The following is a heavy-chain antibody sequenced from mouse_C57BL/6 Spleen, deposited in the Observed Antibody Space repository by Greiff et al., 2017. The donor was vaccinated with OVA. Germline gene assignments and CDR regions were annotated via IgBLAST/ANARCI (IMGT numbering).Heavy chain of an antibody. Sequence: EVKLEESGGGLVKPGGSLKLSCAASGFTFSDYGMHWVRQAPEKGLEWVAYISSGSSTIYYADTVKGRFTISRDNAKNTLFLQMTSLRSEDTAMYYCALNWDGGAWFAYWGQGTLVTVSA. V-gene: IGHV5-17*01. J-gene: IGHJ3*01. CDR2: ISSGSSTI. CDR3: ALNWDGGAWFAY. CDR1: GFTFSDYG. D-gene: IGHD4-1*02.